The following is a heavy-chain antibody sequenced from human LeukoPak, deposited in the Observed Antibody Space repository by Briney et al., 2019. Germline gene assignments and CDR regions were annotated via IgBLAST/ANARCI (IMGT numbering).Heavy chain of an antibody. CDR3: ARVRTPFGVVASPDALDV. D-gene: IGHD3-3*01. Sequence: ASVKASCKASGYTFNSYPLTWVRQAPGVGFEWVGWITADNFNTNYAQKFQGRVTLTKETSTNMAYMEMRSLMSDDTAVYYCARVRTPFGVVASPDALDVWGQGTAVTVSS. CDR2: ITADNFNT. J-gene: IGHJ3*01. V-gene: IGHV1-18*01. CDR1: GYTFNSYP.